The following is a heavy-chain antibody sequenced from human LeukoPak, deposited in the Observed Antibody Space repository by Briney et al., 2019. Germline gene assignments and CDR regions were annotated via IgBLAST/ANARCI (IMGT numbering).Heavy chain of an antibody. CDR1: GFNFRDSA. Sequence: PGRSLRLSCAASGFNFRDSAMHWVRQPPGKGLEGVAVTSYDGTNKYYADSVKGRFTISRDNSKNTLYLQINSLRLEDTGVYYCAADYGDYVSPSDWGQGTLVTVSS. CDR2: TSYDGTNK. J-gene: IGHJ4*02. CDR3: AADYGDYVSPSD. V-gene: IGHV3-30*04. D-gene: IGHD4-17*01.